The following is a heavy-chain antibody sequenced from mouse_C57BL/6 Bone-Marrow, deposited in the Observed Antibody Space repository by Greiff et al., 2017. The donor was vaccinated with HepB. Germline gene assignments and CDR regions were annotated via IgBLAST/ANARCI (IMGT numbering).Heavy chain of an antibody. V-gene: IGHV1-59*01. CDR1: GYTFTSYW. CDR2: IDPSDSYT. CDR3: ARDYWFAY. Sequence: QVQLQQPGAELVRPGTSVKLSCKASGYTFTSYWMHWVKQRPGQGLEWIGVIDPSDSYTNYNQKLKGKATLTVDTSSSTAYMQLSSLTSEDSAVYYCARDYWFAYWGQGTLVTVSA. D-gene: IGHD2-13*01. J-gene: IGHJ3*01.